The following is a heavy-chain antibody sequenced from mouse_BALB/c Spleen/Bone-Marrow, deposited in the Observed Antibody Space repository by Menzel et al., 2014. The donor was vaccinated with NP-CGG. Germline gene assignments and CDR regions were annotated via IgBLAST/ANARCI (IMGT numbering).Heavy chain of an antibody. CDR2: IDPANGST. V-gene: IGHV14-3*02. J-gene: IGHJ3*01. D-gene: IGHD1-1*01. CDR1: GFNIKDTY. CDR3: ASYYYGSSTFAY. Sequence: EVQLQESGAELVKPGASVKLSCTATGFNIKDTYMHWVKQRPEQGLEWIGRIDPANGSTKYDPKFQGKATITADTSSNTAYLQLCSLTSEDTAVYYCASYYYGSSTFAYWGQGTLVTVSA.